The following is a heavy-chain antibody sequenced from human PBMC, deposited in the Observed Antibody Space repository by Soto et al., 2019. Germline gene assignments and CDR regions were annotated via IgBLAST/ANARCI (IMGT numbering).Heavy chain of an antibody. V-gene: IGHV1-18*01. CDR2: ISAYNGNT. CDR1: GYTFTSYG. J-gene: IGHJ6*02. Sequence: ASVKVSCKASGYTFTSYGISWVRQAPGQGLEWMGWISAYNGNTNYAQKLQGRVTMTTDTSTSTAYMELRSLRSDDTAVYYCARDDVPSYYYYGMDFWGQGTTVTVSS. CDR3: ARDDVPSYYYYGMDF.